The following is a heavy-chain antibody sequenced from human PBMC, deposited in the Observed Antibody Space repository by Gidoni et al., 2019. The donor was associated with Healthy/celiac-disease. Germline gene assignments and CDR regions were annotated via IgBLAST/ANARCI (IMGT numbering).Heavy chain of an antibody. V-gene: IGHV4-39*01. J-gene: IGHJ6*02. CDR2: IYYSGST. Sequence: QLQLQESGPGLVKPSETLSLTCTVSGGSISSSSYYWGWIRQPPGKGLEWIGSIYYSGSTYYNPSLKSRVTISVDTSKNQFSLKLSSVTAADTAVYYCASLLSAAAGTGGGYYYGMDVWGQGTTVTVSS. CDR3: ASLLSAAAGTGGGYYYGMDV. CDR1: GGSISSSSYY. D-gene: IGHD6-13*01.